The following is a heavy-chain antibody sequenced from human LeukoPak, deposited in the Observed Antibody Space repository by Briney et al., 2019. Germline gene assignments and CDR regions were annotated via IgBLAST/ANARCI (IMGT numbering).Heavy chain of an antibody. Sequence: PSETLSLTCTVSGGSISSSSYYWGWIRQPPGKGLEWIGSIYYSGSTYYNPSLKSRVTISVDTSKNQFSLKLSSVTAADTAVYYCARGTAELYYDFWSGYSYFDYWGQGTLVTVSS. J-gene: IGHJ4*02. CDR1: GGSISSSSYY. CDR2: IYYSGST. CDR3: ARGTAELYYDFWSGYSYFDY. D-gene: IGHD3-3*01. V-gene: IGHV4-39*07.